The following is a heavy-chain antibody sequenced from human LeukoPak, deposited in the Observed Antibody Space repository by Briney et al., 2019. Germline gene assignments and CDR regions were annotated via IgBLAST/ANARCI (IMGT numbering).Heavy chain of an antibody. J-gene: IGHJ5*02. V-gene: IGHV4-30-2*01. D-gene: IGHD1-26*01. CDR2: IYHTGST. Sequence: SETLSLTCTVSGGSISGSGYYWRWIRQPPGKGLEWIGYIYHTGSTYYNPSLASRVTISVDRSKNQFSLRLTSVTAADTAVFYCARGGVGPTTNWFDPWGQGTLVTVSS. CDR3: ARGGVGPTTNWFDP. CDR1: GGSISGSGYY.